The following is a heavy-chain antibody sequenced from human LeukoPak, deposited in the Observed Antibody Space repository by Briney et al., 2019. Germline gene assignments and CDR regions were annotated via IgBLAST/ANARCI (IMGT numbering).Heavy chain of an antibody. Sequence: PGGSLRLSCAASGFTFSSYGMHWVRQAPGKGLEWVAVIWYDGSNKYYADSVKGRFTISRDNSKNTLYQQMNSLRAEDTAVYYCARDRRATALDYWGQGTLVTVSS. CDR3: ARDRRATALDY. V-gene: IGHV3-33*01. CDR2: IWYDGSNK. D-gene: IGHD2-21*02. CDR1: GFTFSSYG. J-gene: IGHJ4*02.